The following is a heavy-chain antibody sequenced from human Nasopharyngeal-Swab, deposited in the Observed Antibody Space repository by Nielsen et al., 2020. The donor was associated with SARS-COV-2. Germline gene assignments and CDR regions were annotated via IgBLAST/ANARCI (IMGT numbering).Heavy chain of an antibody. V-gene: IGHV4-39*07. CDR2: IYYSGST. D-gene: IGHD5-12*01. CDR1: GGSISSSSYY. Sequence: SETLSLTCTVSGGSISSSSYYWGWIRQPPGKGLEWIGSIYYSGSTYYNPSLKSRVTISVDTSKNQFSLKLSSVTAADTAVYYCARDDGYDLLDYWGQGTLVTVSP. J-gene: IGHJ4*02. CDR3: ARDDGYDLLDY.